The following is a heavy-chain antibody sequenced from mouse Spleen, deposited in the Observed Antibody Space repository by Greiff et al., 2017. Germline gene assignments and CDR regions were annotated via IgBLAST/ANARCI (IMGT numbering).Heavy chain of an antibody. CDR2: IDPSDSYT. V-gene: IGHV1-69*01. D-gene: IGHD2-5*01. Sequence: QVQLQQPGAELVMPGASVKLSCKASGYTFTSYWMHWVKQRPGQGLEWIGEIDPSDSYTNYNQKFKGKATLTVDKSSSTAYMQLSSLTSEDYAVYYWARYSNYLWYFDVWGTGTTVTVSS. J-gene: IGHJ1*03. CDR1: GYTFTSYW. CDR3: ARYSNYLWYFDV.